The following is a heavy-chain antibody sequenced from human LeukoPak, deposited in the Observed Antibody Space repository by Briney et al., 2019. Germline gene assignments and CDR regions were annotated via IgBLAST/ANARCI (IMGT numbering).Heavy chain of an antibody. CDR2: ISYNGDT. Sequence: PSQTLSLTCTVAGVPINSPGYSWTWLRQPPGKGLEWIGAISYNGDTSYNPSLKSRISISADASTNQFSLTLTSVTAADTAVYFCARDFLKTSSPGAYDIWGQGTMVIVSS. CDR1: GVPINSPGYS. CDR3: ARDFLKTSSPGAYDI. D-gene: IGHD2/OR15-2a*01. J-gene: IGHJ3*02. V-gene: IGHV4-31*03.